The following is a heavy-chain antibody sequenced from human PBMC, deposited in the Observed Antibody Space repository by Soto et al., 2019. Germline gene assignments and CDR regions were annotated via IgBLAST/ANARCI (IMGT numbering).Heavy chain of an antibody. CDR2: IYTSGST. D-gene: IGHD2-2*01. CDR1: GGSISSYY. CDR3: ARACSSTRCHAYPYYYGMDV. V-gene: IGHV4-4*07. Sequence: SETLSLTCTVSGGSISSYYWNWIRQPAGKGLEWLGRIYTSGSTNYNPSLKSRVTMSVDTSKNQFSLKLSPVTAADTAVYYCARACSSTRCHAYPYYYGMDVWGQGTTVTVSS. J-gene: IGHJ6*02.